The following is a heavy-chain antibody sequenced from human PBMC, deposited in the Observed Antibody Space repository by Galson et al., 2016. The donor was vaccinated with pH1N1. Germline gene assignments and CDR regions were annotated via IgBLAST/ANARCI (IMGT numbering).Heavy chain of an antibody. Sequence: PALVKPTQTLTLTCSFSGFSLSPNRVGVGWIRLPPGKALEWLALIYWDDDKRYSPSLKSRLSITEDTSRSQLVLKMATMDPVDTATYYCARLDYGDYSGYFEYWGQGTLVTVSS. V-gene: IGHV2-5*02. CDR1: GFSLSPNRVG. CDR2: IYWDDDK. D-gene: IGHD4-17*01. CDR3: ARLDYGDYSGYFEY. J-gene: IGHJ4*02.